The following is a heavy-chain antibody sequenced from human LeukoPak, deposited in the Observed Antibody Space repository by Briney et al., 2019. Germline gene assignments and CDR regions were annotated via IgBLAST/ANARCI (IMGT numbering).Heavy chain of an antibody. V-gene: IGHV3-30*03. Sequence: PGGSLRLSCAASGFTFSSYGMHWVRQAPGKGLEWVAVISYDGSNKYYADSVKGRFTISRDNSKNTLYLQMNSLRAEDTAVYYCICSSWWYFDYWGQGTLVTVSS. CDR3: ICSSWWYFDY. D-gene: IGHD6-13*01. J-gene: IGHJ4*02. CDR2: ISYDGSNK. CDR1: GFTFSSYG.